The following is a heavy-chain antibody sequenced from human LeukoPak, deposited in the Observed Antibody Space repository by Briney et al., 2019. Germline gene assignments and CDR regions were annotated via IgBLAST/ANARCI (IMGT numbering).Heavy chain of an antibody. D-gene: IGHD1-1*01. CDR1: GFTVSSTY. J-gene: IGHJ4*02. Sequence: GGSLRLSCAASGFTVSSTYMSWVRQTPGKGLEWVSVIYSGGKVYYIDSVKGRFTISRDTSKNTLYLQMNSLSVEDTAVYFCARVLGNWNAFDSWGQGTLVTVSS. CDR2: IYSGGKV. CDR3: ARVLGNWNAFDS. V-gene: IGHV3-53*01.